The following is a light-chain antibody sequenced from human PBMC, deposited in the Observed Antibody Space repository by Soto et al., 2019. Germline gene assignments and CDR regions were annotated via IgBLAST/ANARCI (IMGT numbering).Light chain of an antibody. CDR1: QSVFLRSNSRKY. V-gene: IGKV4-1*01. J-gene: IGKJ1*01. CDR3: KQYYRDRWT. CDR2: CAS. Sequence: DHVMTQSPDSLAVSLGERVTINCKYSQSVFLRSNSRKYLSWYQQKSGQPPKLLIKCASTRESGVPDRFSGSWSGTDFTLTISILQAEDVATYYCKQYYRDRWTFGQWTKVEIK.